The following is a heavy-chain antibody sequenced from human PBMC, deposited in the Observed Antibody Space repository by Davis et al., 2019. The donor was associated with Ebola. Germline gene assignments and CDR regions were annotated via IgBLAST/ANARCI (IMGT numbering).Heavy chain of an antibody. CDR2: INPSGGNT. CDR1: GYTFTSHF. V-gene: IGHV1-46*01. J-gene: IGHJ6*02. Sequence: ASVKVSCKASGYTFTSHFLHWVRQAPGQGLEWMGVINPSGGNTNYAQKFQGRVTMTRDTSTSTVYMELSSLRYEDTAVYYCATLDILTAYISYAMDVWGQGTTVTVS. CDR3: ATLDILTAYISYAMDV. D-gene: IGHD3-9*01.